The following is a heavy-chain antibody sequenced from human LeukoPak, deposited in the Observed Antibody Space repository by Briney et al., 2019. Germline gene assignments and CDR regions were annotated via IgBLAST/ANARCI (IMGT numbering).Heavy chain of an antibody. J-gene: IGHJ4*02. D-gene: IGHD2-2*01. Sequence: PSGTLSLTCAVSGASISSSNWWSWVRQPPGQGLEWIGEIYHSGSTNYNPSLKSRVTISLDKFKNQFSLRLSSVTAADTAVYYCARKEYADPRSFNYWGQGTLVTVSS. CDR1: GASISSSNW. CDR3: ARKEYADPRSFNY. V-gene: IGHV4-4*02. CDR2: IYHSGST.